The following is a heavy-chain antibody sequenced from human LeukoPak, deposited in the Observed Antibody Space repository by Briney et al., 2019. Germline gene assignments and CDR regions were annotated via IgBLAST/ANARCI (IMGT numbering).Heavy chain of an antibody. J-gene: IGHJ4*02. CDR2: IYYSGST. Sequence: SETLSLTCTVSGGSISSGDKYWSWIRQPPGKGLEWIGYIYYSGSTYYNPSLKSRLTISVDTSENQFSLHLTSVTAADTAVYFCARVTRWAGLDFWGQGTLVTVSS. D-gene: IGHD2-21*02. V-gene: IGHV4-30-4*01. CDR1: GGSISSGDKY. CDR3: ARVTRWAGLDF.